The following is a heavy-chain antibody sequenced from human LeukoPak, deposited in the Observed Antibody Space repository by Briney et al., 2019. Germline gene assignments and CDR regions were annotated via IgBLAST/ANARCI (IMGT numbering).Heavy chain of an antibody. J-gene: IGHJ6*03. V-gene: IGHV1-2*02. D-gene: IGHD3-3*01. CDR2: INPNSGGT. Sequence: ASVKVSCKASGYTFTGYYMHWVRQAPGQGLEWMGWINPNSGGTNYAQKFQGRVTMTRDTSISTAYMELSRLRSDDTAVYYCARDLRGDFWSGRYYYYYMDVWGKGTTVTVSS. CDR3: ARDLRGDFWSGRYYYYYMDV. CDR1: GYTFTGYY.